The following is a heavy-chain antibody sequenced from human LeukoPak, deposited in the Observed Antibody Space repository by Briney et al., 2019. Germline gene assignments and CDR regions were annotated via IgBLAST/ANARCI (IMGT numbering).Heavy chain of an antibody. J-gene: IGHJ4*02. Sequence: SVKVSCKASGGSLRRYAFAWVRQAPGQGLEWMGGIMPVLDTGSYAQGLQGRVTITADKSTSTAYMELSSLRSEDTAVYYCASRGGSSGYYSDYWGQGTLVTVSS. CDR1: GGSLRRYA. CDR3: ASRGGSSGYYSDY. CDR2: IMPVLDTG. V-gene: IGHV1-69*06. D-gene: IGHD3-22*01.